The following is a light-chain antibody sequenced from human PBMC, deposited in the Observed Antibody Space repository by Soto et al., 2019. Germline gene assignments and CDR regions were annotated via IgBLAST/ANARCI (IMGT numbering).Light chain of an antibody. Sequence: EIVLTQSPATLSLSPGETATLSCRASQSVSNYLAWYQQKPGQAPRLVMYDASNRATGIPAKFSGSGSGTDFTLTTSSLEPEDFAVYYCQQRSNWPRYTFGQGTKVEI. CDR2: DAS. V-gene: IGKV3-11*01. CDR3: QQRSNWPRYT. CDR1: QSVSNY. J-gene: IGKJ2*01.